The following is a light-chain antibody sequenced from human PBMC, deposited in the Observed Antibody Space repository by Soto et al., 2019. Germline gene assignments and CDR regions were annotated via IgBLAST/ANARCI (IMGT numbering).Light chain of an antibody. V-gene: IGKV1-8*01. CDR2: AAS. Sequence: AIRMTQSPSSLSASTGDRVTITCRASQGINSYLAWYQQKRGKAPKLLIYAASTLQSGVPPRFSGSGSGTDFTLTVSCLQSEDFETYYCQQYYSYPPTFGQGTKVEIK. CDR3: QQYYSYPPT. J-gene: IGKJ1*01. CDR1: QGINSY.